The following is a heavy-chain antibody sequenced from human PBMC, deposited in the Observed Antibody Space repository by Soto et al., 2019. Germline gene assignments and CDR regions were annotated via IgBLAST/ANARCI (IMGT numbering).Heavy chain of an antibody. J-gene: IGHJ4*02. D-gene: IGHD6-13*01. CDR3: ARGGASSSYYWIY. CDR2: IKQDGSEK. Sequence: GSLRLSCAASGLTLSNYWMTWVRQAPGKGLEWVANIKQDGSEKYYVDSVKGRFTISRDNAKNLLFLQMNNLSAEDTAVYYCARGGASSSYYWIYWGRGALVTVSS. CDR1: GLTLSNYW. V-gene: IGHV3-7*05.